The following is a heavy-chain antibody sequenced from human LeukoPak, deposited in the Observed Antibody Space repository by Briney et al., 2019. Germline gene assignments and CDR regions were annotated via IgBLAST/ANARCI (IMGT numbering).Heavy chain of an antibody. CDR3: ARLGPVVVGMGGWDY. V-gene: IGHV4-39*01. J-gene: IGHJ4*02. CDR2: IYYSGST. CDR1: GGSISSSSYY. D-gene: IGHD3-22*01. Sequence: SETLSLTCAVYGGSISSSSYYWGWIRQPPGKGLEWIGSIYYSGSTYYNPSLKSRVTISVDTSKNQFSLKLSSVTAADTAVYYCARLGPVVVGMGGWDYWGQGTLVTVSS.